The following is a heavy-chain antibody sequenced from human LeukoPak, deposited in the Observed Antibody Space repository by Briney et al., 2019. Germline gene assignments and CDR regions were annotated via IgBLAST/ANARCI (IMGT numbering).Heavy chain of an antibody. Sequence: ASVKVSCKASGYPFTSFEINWVRQVTGEGLEWMGWMKPDSGNSAFAQKFRDRVTLSSNSSITTAYMEVSSLGSDDTAVYFCARGAFDYDVVTGIHYYYMDVWGTGTTVTVSS. CDR3: ARGAFDYDVVTGIHYYYMDV. D-gene: IGHD3-3*01. V-gene: IGHV1-8*01. J-gene: IGHJ6*03. CDR1: GYPFTSFE. CDR2: MKPDSGNS.